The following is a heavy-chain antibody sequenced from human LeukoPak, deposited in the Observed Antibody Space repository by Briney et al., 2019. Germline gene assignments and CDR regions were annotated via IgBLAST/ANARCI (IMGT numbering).Heavy chain of an antibody. D-gene: IGHD2/OR15-2a*01. CDR2: IYYSGST. Sequence: SETLSLTCTVSGGSISSYYWSWIRQPPGKGLEWIGYIYYSGSTNYNPSLKSRVTISVDTSKNQFSLKLSSVTAADTAVYYCARTRISYFDYRGQGTLVTVSS. CDR3: ARTRISYFDY. J-gene: IGHJ4*02. CDR1: GGSISSYY. V-gene: IGHV4-59*01.